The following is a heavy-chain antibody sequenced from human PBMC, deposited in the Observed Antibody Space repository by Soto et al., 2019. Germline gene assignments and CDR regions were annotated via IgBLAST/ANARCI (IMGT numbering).Heavy chain of an antibody. CDR1: GGSITSSGYS. CDR3: ARIYVWGSYRFDY. Sequence: PSETLSLTCAVSGGSITSSGYSWGWVRQPPGKGLEWIATFYYSENTHYNPSLKSRVTISVDTSKNQFSLKLSSVTAADTAVYYCARIYVWGSYRFDYWGQGTLVTVSS. D-gene: IGHD3-16*02. V-gene: IGHV4-39*01. J-gene: IGHJ4*02. CDR2: FYYSENT.